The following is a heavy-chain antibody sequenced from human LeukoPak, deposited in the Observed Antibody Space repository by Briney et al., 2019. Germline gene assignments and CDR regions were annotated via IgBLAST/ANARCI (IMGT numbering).Heavy chain of an antibody. CDR1: GGSITSGYY. D-gene: IGHD5-18*01. CDR3: ARSSSVDTDLVVVHWMTP. CDR2: IFHSGST. J-gene: IGHJ5*02. Sequence: KPSETLSLTCLVSGGSITSGYYWAWIRQPPGKGLEWIGSIFHSGSTYRNPSLRSRVTISLNTSKNQISLILSSMTAADTAVYYCARSSSVDTDLVVVHWMTPWGQGTLVTVSS. V-gene: IGHV4-38-2*01.